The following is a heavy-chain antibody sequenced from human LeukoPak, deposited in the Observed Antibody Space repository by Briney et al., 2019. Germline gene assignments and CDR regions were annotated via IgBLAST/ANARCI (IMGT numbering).Heavy chain of an antibody. Sequence: ASVKVSCKASGYTFTGNYMHWVRQAPGQGLEWMGWINPNSGGTNYAQKFQGRVTMTRDTSISTAYMELSRLRSDDTAVYYCAREGSDPMYSSSRFGEDYWGQVTLVTVSS. CDR3: AREGSDPMYSSSRFGEDY. CDR1: GYTFTGNY. V-gene: IGHV1-2*02. J-gene: IGHJ4*02. CDR2: INPNSGGT. D-gene: IGHD6-13*01.